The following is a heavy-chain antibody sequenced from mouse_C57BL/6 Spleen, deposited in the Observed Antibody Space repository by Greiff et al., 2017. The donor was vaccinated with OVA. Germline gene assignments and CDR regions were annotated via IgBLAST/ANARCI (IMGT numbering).Heavy chain of an antibody. CDR2: IYPGSGNT. D-gene: IGHD2-1*01. CDR3: ARYYYGNYGGYAMDY. Sequence: QVQLKQSGAELVRPGASVKLSCKASGYTFTDYYINWVKQRPGQGLEWIARIYPGSGNTYYNEKFKGKATLTAEKSSSTAYMQLSSLTSEDSAVYFCARYYYGNYGGYAMDYWGQGTSVTVSS. V-gene: IGHV1-76*01. CDR1: GYTFTDYY. J-gene: IGHJ4*01.